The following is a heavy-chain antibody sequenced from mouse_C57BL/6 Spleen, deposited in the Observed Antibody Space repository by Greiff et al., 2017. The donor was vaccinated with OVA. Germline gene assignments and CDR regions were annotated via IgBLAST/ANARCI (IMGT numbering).Heavy chain of an antibody. CDR3: ARGTYYGSSYYFDY. V-gene: IGHV1-82*01. Sequence: QVQLQQSGPELVKPGASVKISCKASGYAFSSSWMNWVKQRPGKGLEWIGRIYPGDGDTNYNGKFKGKATLTADKSSSTAYMQLSSLTSEDSAVYFCARGTYYGSSYYFDYWGQGTTLTVSS. CDR1: GYAFSSSW. J-gene: IGHJ2*01. CDR2: IYPGDGDT. D-gene: IGHD1-1*01.